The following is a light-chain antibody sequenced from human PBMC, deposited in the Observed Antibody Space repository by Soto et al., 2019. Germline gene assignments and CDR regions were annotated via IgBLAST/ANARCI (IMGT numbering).Light chain of an antibody. CDR2: RNT. CDR1: SSNIGNNY. J-gene: IGLJ3*02. CDR3: ASWDDSLNGPV. V-gene: IGLV1-47*01. Sequence: QSVLTQPPSASVTPGQWVTISCSGSSSNIGNNYVFWYQQFPGMAPKLLIYRNTQRPSWVPDRFSGSKSGTSASLAIAGLRSEDESDYYCASWDDSLNGPVFGGGTKVTVL.